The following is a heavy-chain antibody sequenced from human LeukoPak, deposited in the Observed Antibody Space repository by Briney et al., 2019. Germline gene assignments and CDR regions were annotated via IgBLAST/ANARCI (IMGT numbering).Heavy chain of an antibody. CDR3: ARGVVVAAVNWFDP. J-gene: IGHJ5*02. D-gene: IGHD2-15*01. V-gene: IGHV3-21*01. CDR2: ISSSSSYI. CDR1: GFTFSSYS. Sequence: GGSLRLSCAASGFTFSSYSMNWVRQAPGKGLEWVSSISSSSSYIYYADSVKGRFTISRDNAKNSLYLQMNSLRAEDAAVYYCARGVVVAAVNWFDPWGQGTLVTVSS.